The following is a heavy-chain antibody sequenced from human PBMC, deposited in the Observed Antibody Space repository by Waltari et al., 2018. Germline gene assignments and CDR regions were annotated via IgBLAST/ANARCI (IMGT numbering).Heavy chain of an antibody. CDR1: GYSISSGYY. V-gene: IGHV4-38-2*02. D-gene: IGHD3-22*01. CDR2: IYHSGST. Sequence: QVQLQESGPGLVKPSETLSLTCAVSGYSISSGYYWGWIRQPPGKGLEWIGSIYHSGSTYYNPSLKSRVTISVDTAKNQFSLKLSAVTAADTAVYYCARDGISGYSDYWYFDLWGRGTLVTVSS. J-gene: IGHJ2*01. CDR3: ARDGISGYSDYWYFDL.